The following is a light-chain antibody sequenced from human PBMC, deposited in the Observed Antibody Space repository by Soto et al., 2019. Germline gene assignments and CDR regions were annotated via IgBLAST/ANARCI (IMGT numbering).Light chain of an antibody. CDR3: SSYGGSRNV. V-gene: IGLV2-8*01. CDR1: SSDGGGYNY. Sequence: QSVLTQPPSASGSPGQSVAISCTGTSSDGGGYNYVSWYHQHPGKAPKLMIYEINKRPSGVADRFSGSKSGNTASVTVSGLQAEDEAEYYCSSYGGSRNVFGPGTKVTVL. J-gene: IGLJ1*01. CDR2: EIN.